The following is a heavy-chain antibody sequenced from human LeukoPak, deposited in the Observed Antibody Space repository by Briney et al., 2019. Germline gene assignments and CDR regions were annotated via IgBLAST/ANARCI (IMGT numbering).Heavy chain of an antibody. D-gene: IGHD5-18*01. Sequence: SETLSLTCTVSGGSISSYYWSWIRQPPGKGLEWIGYIYYSGSTNYNPSLKSRVTISVDTSKNQFSLKLSSVTAADTAVYYCARDPGYSYGAYYYYGMDAWGKGTTVTVSS. CDR1: GGSISSYY. V-gene: IGHV4-59*01. CDR2: IYYSGST. J-gene: IGHJ6*04. CDR3: ARDPGYSYGAYYYYGMDA.